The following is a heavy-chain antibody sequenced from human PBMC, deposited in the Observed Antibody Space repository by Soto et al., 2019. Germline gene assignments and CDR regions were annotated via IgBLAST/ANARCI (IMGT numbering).Heavy chain of an antibody. D-gene: IGHD6-13*01. Sequence: XSVKVSCKASGYPFSSYGIVWVRQAPGQGLEWMGWISAYNGNTNYAQKLQGRVTMTTDTSTSTAYMELRSLRSDDTAVYYCARDFRGIEAAVQATFDYWGQGTLVTVPS. J-gene: IGHJ4*02. V-gene: IGHV1-18*01. CDR2: ISAYNGNT. CDR3: ARDFRGIEAAVQATFDY. CDR1: GYPFSSYG.